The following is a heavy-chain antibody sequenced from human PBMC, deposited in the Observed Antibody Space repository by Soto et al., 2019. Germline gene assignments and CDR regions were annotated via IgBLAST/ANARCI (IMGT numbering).Heavy chain of an antibody. D-gene: IGHD3-22*01. V-gene: IGHV4-30-2*01. CDR1: GGSISSGGYS. J-gene: IGHJ4*02. CDR2: IYHSGST. Sequence: QLQLQESGSGLVKPSQTLSLTCAVSGGSISSGGYSWSWIRQPPGKGLEWIGYIYHSGSTYYNPSLKSRVTISVDRSKNQFSLKLSSVTAADTAVYYCARTPFSYYYVSSGYYFAYWGQGTLVTVSS. CDR3: ARTPFSYYYVSSGYYFAY.